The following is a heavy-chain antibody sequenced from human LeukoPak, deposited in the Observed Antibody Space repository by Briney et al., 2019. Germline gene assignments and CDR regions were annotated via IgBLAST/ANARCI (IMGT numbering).Heavy chain of an antibody. V-gene: IGHV4-59*08. CDR3: ARRGSSGYYARDFDY. Sequence: SETLSLTCTVSGGSISSYYWSWIRQPPGKGLEWIGYIYYSGSTNYNPSLKSRVTISVDTSKNQFSLKLSSVTAADTAVYYCARRGSSGYYARDFDYWGQGTLVTVSS. CDR2: IYYSGST. J-gene: IGHJ4*02. CDR1: GGSISSYY. D-gene: IGHD3-22*01.